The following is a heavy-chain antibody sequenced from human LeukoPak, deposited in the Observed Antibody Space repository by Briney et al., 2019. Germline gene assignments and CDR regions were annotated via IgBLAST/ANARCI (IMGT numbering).Heavy chain of an antibody. D-gene: IGHD6-13*01. J-gene: IGHJ4*02. CDR1: GGSISSGSYY. CDR3: ARDSGLAAAGIGY. V-gene: IGHV4-61*02. Sequence: SQTLSLTCTVSGGSISSGSYYWSWIRQPAGKGLEWIGRIYTSGSTNYNPSLKSRVTISVDTSKNQFSLQLSSMPAANPAVYYCARDSGLAAAGIGYWGQGTLVTVSS. CDR2: IYTSGST.